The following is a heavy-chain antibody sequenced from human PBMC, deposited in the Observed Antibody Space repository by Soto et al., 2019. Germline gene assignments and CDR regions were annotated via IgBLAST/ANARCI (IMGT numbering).Heavy chain of an antibody. CDR1: GFTFSSYA. CDR2: ISGSGGST. CDR3: AKDRVLEATIDYYYGMDV. D-gene: IGHD5-12*01. J-gene: IGHJ6*02. V-gene: IGHV3-23*01. Sequence: EVQLLESGGGLVQPGGSLRLSCAASGFTFSSYAMSWVRQAPGKGLEWVSAISGSGGSTYYADSVKGRFTISRDNSKNTLYLQMTSLRAEDTAVYYCAKDRVLEATIDYYYGMDVWGQGTTVTVSS.